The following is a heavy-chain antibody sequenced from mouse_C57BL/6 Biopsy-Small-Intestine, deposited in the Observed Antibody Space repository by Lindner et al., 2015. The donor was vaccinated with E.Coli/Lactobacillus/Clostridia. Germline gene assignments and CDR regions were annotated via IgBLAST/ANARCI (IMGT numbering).Heavy chain of an antibody. CDR3: ARGDTYYINYWFAY. J-gene: IGHJ3*01. V-gene: IGHV1-63*01. D-gene: IGHD2-5*01. CDR2: IYPGSGYT. CDR1: GYTFTNYW. Sequence: VQLQESGAELVRPGTSVKMSCKASGYTFTNYWIGWAKQRPGHGLEWIGDIYPGSGYTKYNEKFKAKAILTSDKSSTTAYMQFSSLASEDSAIYYCARGDTYYINYWFAYWGQGTLVTVSA.